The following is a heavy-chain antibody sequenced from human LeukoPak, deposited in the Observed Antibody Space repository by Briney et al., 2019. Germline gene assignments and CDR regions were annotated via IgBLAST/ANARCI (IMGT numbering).Heavy chain of an antibody. V-gene: IGHV3-9*01. D-gene: IGHD3-22*01. CDR2: ISWNSGSI. CDR3: AKVYYYDSSGYSYYFDY. Sequence: PGGSLRLSCAASGFTFDDYAMPWVRQAPGKGLEWVSGISWNSGSIGYADSVKGRFTISRDNAKNSLYLQMNSLRAEDTALYYCAKVYYYDSSGYSYYFDYWGQGTLVTVSS. J-gene: IGHJ4*02. CDR1: GFTFDDYA.